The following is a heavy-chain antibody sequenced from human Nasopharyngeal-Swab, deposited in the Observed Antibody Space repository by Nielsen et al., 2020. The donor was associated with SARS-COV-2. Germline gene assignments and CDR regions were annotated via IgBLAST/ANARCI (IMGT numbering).Heavy chain of an antibody. Sequence: WIRQPPGKGLEWIGSIYYSGGTYYNPSLKSRVTISVDTSKNQFSLKLSSVTAADTAVYYCATERAIAVAGTFGAKFDYWGQGTLVTVS. V-gene: IGHV4-39*01. CDR2: IYYSGGT. J-gene: IGHJ4*02. CDR3: ATERAIAVAGTFGAKFDY. D-gene: IGHD6-19*01.